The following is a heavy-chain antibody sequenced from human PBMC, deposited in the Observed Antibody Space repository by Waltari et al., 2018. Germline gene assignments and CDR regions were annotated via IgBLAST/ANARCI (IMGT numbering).Heavy chain of an antibody. CDR2: IYYSGST. Sequence: LQLQESGPGLVKPSETLSLTCTVSGGSISSSSYYWGWIRQPPGKGLEWIGSIYYSGSTYYNPSLKSRVTISVDTSKNQFSLKLSSVTAADTAVYYCAREILAYYDSSGYSDYWGQGTLVTVSS. J-gene: IGHJ4*02. V-gene: IGHV4-39*07. D-gene: IGHD3-22*01. CDR1: GGSISSSSYY. CDR3: AREILAYYDSSGYSDY.